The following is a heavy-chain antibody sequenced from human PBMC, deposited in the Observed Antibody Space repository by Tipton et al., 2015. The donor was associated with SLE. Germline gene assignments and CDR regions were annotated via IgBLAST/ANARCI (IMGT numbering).Heavy chain of an antibody. J-gene: IGHJ3*02. V-gene: IGHV4-59*01. CDR1: GGSISSYY. D-gene: IGHD3-10*01. CDR3: ASETYYYGSGTRAFDI. CDR2: IYYSGST. Sequence: LRLSCTVSGGSISSYYWSWIRQPPGKGLEWIGYIYYSGSTNYNPSLKSRVTISVDTSKNQFSPKLSSVTAADTAVYYCASETYYYGSGTRAFDIWGQGTMVTVSS.